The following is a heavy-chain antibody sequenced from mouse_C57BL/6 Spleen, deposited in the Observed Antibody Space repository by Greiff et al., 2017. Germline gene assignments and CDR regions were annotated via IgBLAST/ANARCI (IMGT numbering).Heavy chain of an antibody. Sequence: QVQLQQSGAELVKPGASVKLSCKASGYTFTEYTIHWVKQRSGQGLEWLGWFYPGSGSIKYNEKFKDKATLTADKSSSTVYMELSRLTSEDTAVYFCARHEGGEQDYYGRFLYWGQGTTLTVSS. J-gene: IGHJ2*01. D-gene: IGHD1-1*01. CDR2: FYPGSGSI. CDR3: ARHEGGEQDYYGRFLY. V-gene: IGHV1-62-2*01. CDR1: GYTFTEYT.